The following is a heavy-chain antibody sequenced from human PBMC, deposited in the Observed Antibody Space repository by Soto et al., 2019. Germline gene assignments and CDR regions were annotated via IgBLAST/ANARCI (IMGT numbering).Heavy chain of an antibody. D-gene: IGHD2-21*01. CDR2: IIPIFGTA. CDR3: ARAEHLPGPDDAFDI. Sequence: GASVKVSCKASGGTFSSYAISWVRQAPGQGLEWMGGIIPIFGTANYAQKFQGRVTITADKSTSTAYMELSSLRSEDTAVYYCARAEHLPGPDDAFDIWGQGTMVTVSS. J-gene: IGHJ3*02. V-gene: IGHV1-69*06. CDR1: GGTFSSYA.